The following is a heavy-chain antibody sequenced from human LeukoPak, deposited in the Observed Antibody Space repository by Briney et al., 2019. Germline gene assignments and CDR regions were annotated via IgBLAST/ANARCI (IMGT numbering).Heavy chain of an antibody. CDR2: LFYSGST. J-gene: IGHJ4*02. CDR3: VRLSRGPTYRYDF. D-gene: IGHD3-10*01. CDR1: GGSISSNSYY. V-gene: IGHV4-39*01. Sequence: PSETLSLTCTVSGGSISSNSYYWGWIRQPPGTGLECIGSLFYSGSTYYNPSLKSRVTISVDTSKNQFSLKLSSVTAADTAVYYCVRLSRGPTYRYDFWGQGTLVTVSS.